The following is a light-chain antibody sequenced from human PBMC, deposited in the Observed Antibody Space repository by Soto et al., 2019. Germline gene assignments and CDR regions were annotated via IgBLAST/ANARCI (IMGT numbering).Light chain of an antibody. Sequence: DIQMTQSPSSLSASVGDRVIITCRASQDINRYLARFQQKPGKAPKSLIYGAFILQGGVPSRFSGSGSGIDFTLTINSLQPEDFATYFCQQYATYPLSFGGGTSVDIK. CDR3: QQYATYPLS. V-gene: IGKV1-16*01. CDR1: QDINRY. J-gene: IGKJ4*01. CDR2: GAF.